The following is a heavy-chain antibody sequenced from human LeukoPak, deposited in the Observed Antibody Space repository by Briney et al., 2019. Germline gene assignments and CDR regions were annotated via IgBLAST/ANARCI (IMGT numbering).Heavy chain of an antibody. V-gene: IGHV3-21*01. D-gene: IGHD5-18*01. CDR3: ARERIQLWLIEHAFDI. J-gene: IGHJ3*02. CDR1: GFTFSSYS. CDR2: ISSSSSYI. Sequence: GGSLRLSCAASGFTFSSYSMNWVRQAPGKGLEWISSISSSSSYIYYADSVKGRFTISRDNAKNSLYLQMNSLKAEDTAVYYCARERIQLWLIEHAFDIWGQGTMVTVSS.